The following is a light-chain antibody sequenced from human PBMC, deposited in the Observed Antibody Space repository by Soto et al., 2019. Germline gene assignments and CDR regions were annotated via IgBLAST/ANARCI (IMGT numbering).Light chain of an antibody. CDR1: QSVRDN. CDR3: QQYNKWPRT. J-gene: IGKJ1*01. Sequence: EIVMTQSASTLSVSAGERATLSCRASQSVRDNLAWYQQKPGQAPRLLIYGASTRAAIIPARFSGSWYGTEFNLTISSLQSEDFAVYYCQQYNKWPRTFGQGTKVDIK. CDR2: GAS. V-gene: IGKV3-15*01.